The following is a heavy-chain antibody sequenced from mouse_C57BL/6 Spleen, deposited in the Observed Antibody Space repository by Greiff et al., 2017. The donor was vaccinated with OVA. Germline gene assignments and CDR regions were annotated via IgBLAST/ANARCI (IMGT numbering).Heavy chain of an antibody. CDR1: GYSITSGYD. D-gene: IGHD1-1*01. CDR2: ISYSGST. J-gene: IGHJ3*01. Sequence: VQLKQSGPGMVKPSQSLSLTCTVTGYSITSGYDWHWIRHFPGNQLEWMGYISYSGSTNYNPSLKSRISITHDTTKNHFFLKLNSLTTEDTATYYCARNDYDSLAYWGQGTLVTVSA. V-gene: IGHV3-1*01. CDR3: ARNDYDSLAY.